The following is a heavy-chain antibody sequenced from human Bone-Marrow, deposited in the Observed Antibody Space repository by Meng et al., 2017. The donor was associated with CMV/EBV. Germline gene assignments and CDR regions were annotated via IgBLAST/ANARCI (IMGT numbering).Heavy chain of an antibody. CDR1: GFTFDDYA. D-gene: IGHD1-26*01. CDR2: ISWNSGSI. V-gene: IGHV3-9*01. J-gene: IGHJ4*02. CDR3: AKAPDEVGATHFDY. Sequence: SLKISCAASGFTFDDYAMHWVRQAPGKGLEWVSGISWNSGSIGYADSVKGRFTISRDNAKNSLYLQMNSLRAEDTALYYCAKAPDEVGATHFDYWGQVTLVTFSS.